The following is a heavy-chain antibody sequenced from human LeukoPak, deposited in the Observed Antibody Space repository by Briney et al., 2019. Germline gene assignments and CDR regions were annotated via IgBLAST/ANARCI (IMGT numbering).Heavy chain of an antibody. CDR2: ISGDGTTT. V-gene: IGHV3-43*02. D-gene: IGHD3-10*01. Sequence: GGYLRLSCAASGFTFDDYAMHWVRQAPGKGLEWVSLISGDGTTTYYADSVKGRFTISRDNTENSLYLEMNSLRSEDTAFYYCAKDAPLFLRIIIAGGWFDPWGQGTLVTVSS. J-gene: IGHJ5*02. CDR1: GFTFDDYA. CDR3: AKDAPLFLRIIIAGGWFDP.